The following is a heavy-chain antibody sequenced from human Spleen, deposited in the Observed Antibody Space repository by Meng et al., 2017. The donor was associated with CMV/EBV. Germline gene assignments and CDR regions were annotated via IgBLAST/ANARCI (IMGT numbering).Heavy chain of an antibody. Sequence: ACGIMFSVYSMKWVRQAPGKGQEWVGSISTRSNYIQYVDSVKGRFTISRDKAKNSLYRKMNSLRDEDTAVDYCAKDLDYGDKSQDYWGQGTLVTVSS. CDR1: GIMFSVYS. CDR2: ISTRSNYI. J-gene: IGHJ4*02. CDR3: AKDLDYGDKSQDY. V-gene: IGHV3-21*01. D-gene: IGHD4-17*01.